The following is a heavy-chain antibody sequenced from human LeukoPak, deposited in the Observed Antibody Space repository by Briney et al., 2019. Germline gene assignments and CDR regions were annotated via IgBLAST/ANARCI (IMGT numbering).Heavy chain of an antibody. CDR2: ISCLNGDT. J-gene: IGHJ4*02. CDR3: ARDPTNTSGRYAYFDY. D-gene: IGHD6-19*01. Sequence: ASVTVSCKASGYTFNHHGISWVRQAPGEGLEWMGWISCLNGDTHYAQKFQGRVTMTTDTSTTTAYMELRSLRSDDTALYYCARDPTNTSGRYAYFDYWGQGTLVTVSS. CDR1: GYTFNHHG. V-gene: IGHV1-18*01.